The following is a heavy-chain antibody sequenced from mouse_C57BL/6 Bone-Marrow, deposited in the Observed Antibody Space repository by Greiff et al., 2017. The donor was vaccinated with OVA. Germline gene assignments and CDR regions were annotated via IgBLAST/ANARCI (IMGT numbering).Heavy chain of an antibody. D-gene: IGHD3-3*01. CDR2: ISDGGSYT. Sequence: EVQVVESGGGLVKPGGSLKLSCAASGFTFSSYAMSWVRQTPEKRLEWVATISDGGSYTYYPDTVKGRFTISRDNAKNNLYLQMSHLKSEDTAMYYCARGGLGADWGQGTLVTGSA. V-gene: IGHV5-4*01. CDR3: ARGGLGAD. J-gene: IGHJ3*01. CDR1: GFTFSSYA.